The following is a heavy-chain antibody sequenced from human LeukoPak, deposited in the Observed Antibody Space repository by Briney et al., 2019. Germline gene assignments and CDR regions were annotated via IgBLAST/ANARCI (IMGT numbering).Heavy chain of an antibody. CDR2: ISYDGSNK. V-gene: IGHV3-30*03. CDR1: GFTFSSYG. J-gene: IGHJ4*02. D-gene: IGHD1-1*01. CDR3: ATNGPGKSRYFDY. Sequence: GGSLRLSCAASGFTFSSYGMHWVRQAPGKGLEWVAVISYDGSNKYYEDSVKGRFTISRDNSKNTLYLQMNSLRAEDTAVYYCATNGPGKSRYFDYWGQGTLVTVSS.